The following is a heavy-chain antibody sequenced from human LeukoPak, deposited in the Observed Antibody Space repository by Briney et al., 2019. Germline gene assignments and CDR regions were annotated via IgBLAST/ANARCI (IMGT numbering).Heavy chain of an antibody. D-gene: IGHD2-2*01. Sequence: SETLSLTCAVYGGSFSGYYWSWIRQPPGKGLEWIGEINHSGSTNYNPSLKSRVIISVDTSKNQFSLKLSSVTAADTAVYYCARGGRIVVVPAAMLTKYNWFDPWGQGTLVTVSS. CDR2: INHSGST. V-gene: IGHV4-34*01. J-gene: IGHJ5*02. CDR3: ARGGRIVVVPAAMLTKYNWFDP. CDR1: GGSFSGYY.